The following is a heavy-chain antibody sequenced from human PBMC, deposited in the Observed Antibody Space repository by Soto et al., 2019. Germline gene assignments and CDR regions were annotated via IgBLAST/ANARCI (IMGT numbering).Heavy chain of an antibody. V-gene: IGHV4-34*01. CDR1: GGSFSGYY. CDR3: ARGHQRGRATGGRGFAFDY. CDR2: INHSGST. D-gene: IGHD3-10*01. J-gene: IGHJ4*02. Sequence: SETLSLTCAVYGGSFSGYYWSWIRQPPGKGLEWIGEINHSGSTNYNPSLKSRVTISVDTSKNQFSLKLSSVTAADTAVYYCARGHQRGRATGGRGFAFDYWGQGTLVTVSS.